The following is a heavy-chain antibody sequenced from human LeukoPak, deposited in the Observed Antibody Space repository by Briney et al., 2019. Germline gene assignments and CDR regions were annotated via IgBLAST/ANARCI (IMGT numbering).Heavy chain of an antibody. CDR3: ARDAYRDRYFDF. V-gene: IGHV3-7*01. Sequence: GGSLRLFCAASGFIFNNYWMSWVRQAPGKGLEWVANIKQGGSEKFYVDSVKGRFTISRDSAKNSVYLQMNSLRAEDTAVYYCARDAYRDRYFDFWGQGSLVTVSS. CDR1: GFIFNNYW. D-gene: IGHD4-11*01. J-gene: IGHJ4*02. CDR2: IKQGGSEK.